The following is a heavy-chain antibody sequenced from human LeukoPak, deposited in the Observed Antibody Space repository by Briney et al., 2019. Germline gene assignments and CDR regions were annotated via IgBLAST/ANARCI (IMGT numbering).Heavy chain of an antibody. CDR3: ARDPYVLLWFGELLHHYYYYGMDV. D-gene: IGHD3-10*01. Sequence: GGSLTLSCAASGFTFSSYGMHWVRQAPGKGLEWVAVIWYDGSNKYYADSVKGRFTISRDNSKNTLYLQMNSLRAEDTAVYYCARDPYVLLWFGELLHHYYYYGMDVWGKGTTVTVSS. J-gene: IGHJ6*04. V-gene: IGHV3-33*01. CDR2: IWYDGSNK. CDR1: GFTFSSYG.